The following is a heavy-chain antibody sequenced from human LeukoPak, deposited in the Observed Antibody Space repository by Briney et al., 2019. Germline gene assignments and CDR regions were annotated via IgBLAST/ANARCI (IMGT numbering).Heavy chain of an antibody. J-gene: IGHJ6*03. V-gene: IGHV3-11*01. Sequence: PGGSLRLSCAASGFTFSDYYMSWIRQAPGKGLEWVSYISSSGSTIYYADSVKGRFTISRDNAKNSLYLQMNSLRAEDTAVYYCARDRTSSWYYYYMDVWGKGTTVTISS. CDR1: GFTFSDYY. D-gene: IGHD6-13*01. CDR3: ARDRTSSWYYYYMDV. CDR2: ISSSGSTI.